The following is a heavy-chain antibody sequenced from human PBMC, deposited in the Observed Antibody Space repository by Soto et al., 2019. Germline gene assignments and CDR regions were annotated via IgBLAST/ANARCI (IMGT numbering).Heavy chain of an antibody. V-gene: IGHV3-72*01. CDR1: GFTFSDHY. CDR3: ARGGGYYDSSGYRLGDDV. D-gene: IGHD3-22*01. Sequence: GGSLRLSCAASGFTFSDHYVDWVRQAPGKGLEWVGRTRNKANSYTTEYAASVKGRFTISRDDSKNSLYLQMNSLKTEDTAVYYCARGGGYYDSSGYRLGDDVWGQGTTVTVSS. J-gene: IGHJ6*02. CDR2: TRNKANSYTT.